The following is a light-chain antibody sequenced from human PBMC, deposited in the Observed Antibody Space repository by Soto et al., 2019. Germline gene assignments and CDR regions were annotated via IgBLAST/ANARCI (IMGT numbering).Light chain of an antibody. J-gene: IGKJ3*01. Sequence: DIQMTQSPSSVSASIGDRVTITCRASQIIGTWLAWYQQKPGKAPTLLIYAASRLQSGVPSRFSGSGSGTDFTLTITSLQADDSATYYCQQANSFPCTFGPGTKVHVK. V-gene: IGKV1-12*02. CDR1: QIIGTW. CDR3: QQANSFPCT. CDR2: AAS.